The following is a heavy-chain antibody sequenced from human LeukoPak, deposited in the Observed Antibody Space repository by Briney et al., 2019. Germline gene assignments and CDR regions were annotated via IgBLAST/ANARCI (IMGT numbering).Heavy chain of an antibody. CDR1: GGSISSYY. V-gene: IGHV4-59*01. CDR2: IYYSGST. J-gene: IGHJ3*02. Sequence: SETLSLTCTVSGGSISSYYWSWIRQPPGKGLEWIGYIYYSGSTNYNPSLKSRVTISVDTSKNQFSLKLSSVTAADTAVYYCARDYDILTGPPAFDIWGQGTMVTVSS. CDR3: ARDYDILTGPPAFDI. D-gene: IGHD3-9*01.